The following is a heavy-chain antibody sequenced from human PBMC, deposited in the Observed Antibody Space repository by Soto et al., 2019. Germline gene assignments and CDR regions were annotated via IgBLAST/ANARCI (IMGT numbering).Heavy chain of an antibody. D-gene: IGHD5-12*01. CDR3: ARGRASGYGDRELDY. Sequence: QVQLQQWGAGLLKPSETLSLTCAVYGGSFSGSYWCWIRQPPGKGLEWIGEINDSGSTNYNPSLKSRVTISVDTSKHQYSLKLSSVTAADTAVYYCARGRASGYGDRELDYWGQGTLVIVSS. CDR2: INDSGST. V-gene: IGHV4-34*01. CDR1: GGSFSGSY. J-gene: IGHJ4*02.